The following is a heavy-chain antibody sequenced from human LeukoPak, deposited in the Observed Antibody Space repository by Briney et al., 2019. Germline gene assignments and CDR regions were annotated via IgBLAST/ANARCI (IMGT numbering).Heavy chain of an antibody. CDR3: ARLAFSGRYGADAFDI. D-gene: IGHD1-26*01. J-gene: IGHJ3*02. CDR2: IYHSGTT. Sequence: SETLSLTCTVSGDSISTSNSYWGWVRQPPGKRLEWIASIYHSGTTHYNPSLKSRATISVDTAKNQFSLKVTSLTAADTAVYYCARLAFSGRYGADAFDIWGQGTMVTVSS. CDR1: GDSISTSNSY. V-gene: IGHV4-39*07.